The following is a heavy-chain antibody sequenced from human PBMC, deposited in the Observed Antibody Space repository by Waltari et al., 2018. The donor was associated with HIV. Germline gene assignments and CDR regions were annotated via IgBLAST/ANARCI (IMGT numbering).Heavy chain of an antibody. Sequence: QVQLQQWGAGLLKPSETLSLTCAVYGPSFSNNHWTWIRQTPGKGLEWIGEINDGGMTNYIPSLGRRVAMSVDTSKNQFSLKLKSVTAADTAIYYCASYIIVATGTHFDSWGQGTQVTVST. D-gene: IGHD1-1*01. CDR1: GPSFSNNH. V-gene: IGHV4-34*02. CDR2: INDGGMT. CDR3: ASYIIVATGTHFDS. J-gene: IGHJ4*02.